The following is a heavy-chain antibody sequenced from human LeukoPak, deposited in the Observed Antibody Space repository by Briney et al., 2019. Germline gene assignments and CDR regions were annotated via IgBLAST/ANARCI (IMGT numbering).Heavy chain of an antibody. V-gene: IGHV4-38-2*01. Sequence: PSETLSLTCAVSGYSISSAYYWGRIRQPPGKGLEWIGSIYHSGSTYYNPSLKSRVTISVDTSKNQFSLKLSSVTAADTAVYYCARTYYDFWSGYYAYYFDYWGQGTLVTVSS. CDR2: IYHSGST. D-gene: IGHD3-3*01. J-gene: IGHJ4*02. CDR1: GYSISSAYY. CDR3: ARTYYDFWSGYYAYYFDY.